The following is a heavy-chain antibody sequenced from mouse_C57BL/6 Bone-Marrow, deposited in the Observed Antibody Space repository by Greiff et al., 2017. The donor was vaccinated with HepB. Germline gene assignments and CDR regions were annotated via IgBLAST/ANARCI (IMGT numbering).Heavy chain of an antibody. CDR3: AGITTVVENYYAMDY. CDR1: GFSLTSYG. J-gene: IGHJ4*01. D-gene: IGHD1-1*01. Sequence: QVQLKESGPGLVQPSQSLSITCTVSGFSLTSYGVHWVRQSPGKGLEWLGVIWSGGSTDYNAAFISRLSISKDNSKSQVFFKMNSLQADDTAIYYCAGITTVVENYYAMDYWGQGTSVTVSS. V-gene: IGHV2-2*01. CDR2: IWSGGST.